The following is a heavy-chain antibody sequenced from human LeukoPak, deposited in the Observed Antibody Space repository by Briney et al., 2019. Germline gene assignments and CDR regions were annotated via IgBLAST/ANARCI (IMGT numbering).Heavy chain of an antibody. J-gene: IGHJ1*01. Sequence: GGSLRLSCAASGFTFSNYDMHWVRQPTGKCLEWVSAIGTAGDTYYAGSVKGRFTISRDNSKNTLYLQMNSLRAEDTAVYYCAKDRPYYDFWSGYTEYFQHWGQGTLVTVSS. CDR3: AKDRPYYDFWSGYTEYFQH. D-gene: IGHD3-3*01. CDR2: IGTAGDT. V-gene: IGHV3-13*01. CDR1: GFTFSNYD.